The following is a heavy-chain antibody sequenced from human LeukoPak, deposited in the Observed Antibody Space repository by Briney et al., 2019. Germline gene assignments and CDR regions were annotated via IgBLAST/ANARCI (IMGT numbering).Heavy chain of an antibody. CDR1: GGSISRSSYY. D-gene: IGHD1-26*01. V-gene: IGHV4-39*07. CDR3: ARDLQVGALYFFDH. Sequence: SETLSLTCTVSGGSISRSSYYWGWIRQPPGKGLEWIGSIYYSGTTYYNPSLKSRVIISVDTSKNQFSLKLSSVSAADTAVYYCARDLQVGALYFFDHWGQGTLVTVSS. J-gene: IGHJ4*02. CDR2: IYYSGTT.